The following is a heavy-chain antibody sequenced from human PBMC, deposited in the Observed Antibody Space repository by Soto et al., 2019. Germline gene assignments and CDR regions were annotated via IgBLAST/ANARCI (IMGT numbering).Heavy chain of an antibody. CDR2: IDHSGAI. CDR3: ARSPGYLYYYAMDF. J-gene: IGHJ6*02. CDR1: GGSFVCYY. Sequence: SETLSLTCGVYGGSFVCYYWSWLRQPPGKALEWVGEIDHSGAINYSPSLKSRVTISLDTSKKQFSLTMISLTAADTAIFYCARSPGYLYYYAMDFWGQGTTVTVSS. D-gene: IGHD1-1*01. V-gene: IGHV4-34*01.